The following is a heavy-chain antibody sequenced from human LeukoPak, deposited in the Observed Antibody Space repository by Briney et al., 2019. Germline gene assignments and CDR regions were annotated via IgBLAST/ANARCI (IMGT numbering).Heavy chain of an antibody. CDR3: SKERHDYASGRNDY. J-gene: IGHJ4*02. CDR2: ISGGSGST. Sequence: GGSLRLSCAASGLTFTNYGMSWVRQAPGKGLEWVSGISGGSGSTYYADSVKGRFTISRDNSKNTLYLQMNSLRAEDTAVYYCSKERHDYASGRNDYWGQGTLVTVSS. CDR1: GLTFTNYG. V-gene: IGHV3-23*01. D-gene: IGHD3-10*01.